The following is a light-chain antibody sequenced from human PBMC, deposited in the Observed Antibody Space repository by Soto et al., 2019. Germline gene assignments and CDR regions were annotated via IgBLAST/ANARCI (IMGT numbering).Light chain of an antibody. Sequence: EIVMTQSPATLSVSPGERATLSCRASQSVSSSLAWFQQKPGQAPRLLIYDASTRATGIPARFSGSGSGTEFTLTISSLQSEDFAVYYCQQYAYWPETFGQGTKVEIK. V-gene: IGKV3-15*01. CDR3: QQYAYWPET. CDR1: QSVSSS. CDR2: DAS. J-gene: IGKJ1*01.